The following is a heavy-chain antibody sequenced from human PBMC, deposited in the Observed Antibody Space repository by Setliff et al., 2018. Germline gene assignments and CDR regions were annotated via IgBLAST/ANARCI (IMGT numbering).Heavy chain of an antibody. V-gene: IGHV3-33*08. CDR1: GFTFSSYR. CDR3: ARTCSGSGCYAGLES. J-gene: IGHJ4*02. CDR2: IWDDGGNK. D-gene: IGHD2-15*01. Sequence: SLRLSCAASGFTFSSYRMHWVRQAPGKGLEWVAVIWDDGGNKYHADSVKGRFTISGDNSKNTLYLQMNSLRPEDTAVYYCARTCSGSGCYAGLESWGQGTPVTVSS.